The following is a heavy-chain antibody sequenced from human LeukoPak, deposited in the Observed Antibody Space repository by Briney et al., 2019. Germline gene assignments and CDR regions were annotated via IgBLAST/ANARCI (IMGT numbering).Heavy chain of an antibody. CDR3: ARDSTIVEAPFDY. CDR1: GGSISSYY. D-gene: IGHD1-26*01. J-gene: IGHJ4*02. Sequence: SETLSLTCTVSGGSISSYYWSWIRQPPGKGLEWIGYIYYSGSTNYNPSLKSRVTISVDTSKNQFSLKLSSVTAADTAVYYCARDSTIVEAPFDYWGQGTLVTVSS. CDR2: IYYSGST. V-gene: IGHV4-59*12.